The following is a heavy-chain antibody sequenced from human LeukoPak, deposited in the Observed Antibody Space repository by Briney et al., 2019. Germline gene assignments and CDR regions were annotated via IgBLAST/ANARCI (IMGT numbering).Heavy chain of an antibody. Sequence: ASVKVPCKAAGGTFSSYAISWVRQAPGQGLEWMGWISAYNGNTNYAQKLQGRVTMTTDTSTSTAYMELRSLRSDDTAVYYCARVRGGWLSVEPYYYYYMDVWGKGTTVTVSS. J-gene: IGHJ6*03. CDR1: GGTFSSYA. D-gene: IGHD3-22*01. CDR3: ARVRGGWLSVEPYYYYYMDV. V-gene: IGHV1-18*01. CDR2: ISAYNGNT.